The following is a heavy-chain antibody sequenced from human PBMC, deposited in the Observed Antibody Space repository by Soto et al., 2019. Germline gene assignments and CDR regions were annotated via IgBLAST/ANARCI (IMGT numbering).Heavy chain of an antibody. CDR1: GFTFDDYA. V-gene: IGHV3-9*01. J-gene: IGHJ6*02. D-gene: IGHD6-13*01. CDR2: ISWNSGSI. Sequence: LRLSCAASGFTFDDYAMHWVRQAPGKGLEWVSGISWNSGSIGYADSVKGRFTISRDNAKNSLYLQMNSLRAEDTALYYCAKGVAAAGDYYYGMDVWGQGTTVTVSS. CDR3: AKGVAAAGDYYYGMDV.